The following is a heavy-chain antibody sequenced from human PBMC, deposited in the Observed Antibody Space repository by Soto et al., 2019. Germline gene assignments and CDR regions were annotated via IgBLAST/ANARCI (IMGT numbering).Heavy chain of an antibody. CDR3: ARERSVGYCITTTCPKPFYYYAMDV. D-gene: IGHD2-2*01. CDR1: GYTFKDYD. V-gene: IGHV1-69*01. Sequence: QVQLLQSGAEVKKPGTSVRVSCRASGYTFKDYDINWVRRAPGQGLEWMGGFIPIFGTPNYAQKFQGRVTVTADASTRTVYMELSSLRSEDTAVYYCARERSVGYCITTTCPKPFYYYAMDVWGQGTTVTVSS. CDR2: FIPIFGTP. J-gene: IGHJ6*02.